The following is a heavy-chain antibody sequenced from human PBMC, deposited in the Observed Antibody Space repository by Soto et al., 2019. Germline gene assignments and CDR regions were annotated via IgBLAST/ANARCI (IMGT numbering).Heavy chain of an antibody. CDR1: GFTFNFFG. Sequence: QEQLVESGGGVVQAGRSLRLSCAASGFTFNFFGRHWVRQAPGKGLEWVAVISYDGSEKYYADSVKGRFTMSRDNSKNMVDLEMSSLRPEDTSVYYCAKERRYSFDAFDIWGHGTMVTVSS. CDR3: AKERRYSFDAFDI. CDR2: ISYDGSEK. D-gene: IGHD6-13*01. J-gene: IGHJ3*02. V-gene: IGHV3-30*18.